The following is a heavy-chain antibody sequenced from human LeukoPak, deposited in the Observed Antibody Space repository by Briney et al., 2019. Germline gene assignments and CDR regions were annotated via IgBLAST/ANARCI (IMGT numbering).Heavy chain of an antibody. J-gene: IGHJ4*02. CDR1: GFTFSSYG. CDR3: AKEMATITGSGLGY. Sequence: PGGSLRLSCAASGFTFSSYGMHWVRQAPGKGLEWVAVISYDGSNKYYADSVKGRFTISRDNSKNTLYLQMNSLRAEDTAVYYCAKEMATITGSGLGYWGQGTLVTVSS. D-gene: IGHD5-12*01. CDR2: ISYDGSNK. V-gene: IGHV3-30*18.